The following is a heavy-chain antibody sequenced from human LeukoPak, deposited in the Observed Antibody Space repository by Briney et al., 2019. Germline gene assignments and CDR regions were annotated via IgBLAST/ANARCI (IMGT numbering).Heavy chain of an antibody. D-gene: IGHD3-10*01. V-gene: IGHV4-38-2*02. J-gene: IGHJ4*02. CDR3: ANLYGSGSYYLKNDY. CDR2: IYHSGST. CDR1: GYSISSGYY. Sequence: SETLSLTCTVSGYSISSGYYWGWIRQPPGKGLEWIGSIYHSGSTYYNPSLKSRVTISVDTSKNQFSLKLSSVTAADTAVYYCANLYGSGSYYLKNDYWGQGTLVTVSS.